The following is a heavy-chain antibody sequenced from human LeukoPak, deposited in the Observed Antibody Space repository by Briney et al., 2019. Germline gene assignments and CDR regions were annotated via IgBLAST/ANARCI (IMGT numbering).Heavy chain of an antibody. V-gene: IGHV3-23*01. CDR1: GFTFNIYG. J-gene: IGHJ4*02. Sequence: GGSLRLSCAASGFTFNIYGMNWVRQAPGKGLEWVSGIGGSGSHTYYADSVKGRFTISRVNSKNTMYLHMNSLRAEDTALYFCARDERSIQFNFWGQGTLVTVTS. CDR3: ARDERSIQFNF. CDR2: IGGSGSHT. D-gene: IGHD5-24*01.